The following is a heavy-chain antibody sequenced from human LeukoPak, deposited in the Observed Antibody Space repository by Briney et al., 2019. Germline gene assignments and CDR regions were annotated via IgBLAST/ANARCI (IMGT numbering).Heavy chain of an antibody. CDR1: GGSISSSSYY. Sequence: PSETLSLTCTVSGGSISSSSYYWGWIRQPPGKGLEWIGSIYYSGSTYYNPSLKSRVTISVDTSKNQFSLKLSSVTAADTAVYYCARVVQQQLPISYYYYYYMDVWGKGTTVTISS. J-gene: IGHJ6*03. CDR2: IYYSGST. D-gene: IGHD6-13*01. CDR3: ARVVQQQLPISYYYYYYMDV. V-gene: IGHV4-39*07.